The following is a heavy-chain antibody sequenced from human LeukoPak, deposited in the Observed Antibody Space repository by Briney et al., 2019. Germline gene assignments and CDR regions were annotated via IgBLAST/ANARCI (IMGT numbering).Heavy chain of an antibody. CDR3: AREDPTTGTTFDY. CDR1: GFTFSSYE. J-gene: IGHJ4*02. CDR2: ISSSGSTM. D-gene: IGHD1-1*01. Sequence: PGGSLRLSCAASGFTFSSYEMNWVRQAPGKGLEWVSYISSSGSTMYYADSVKGRFTISRDNAKNSLYLQMNSLRAEDTAVYYCAREDPTTGTTFDYWGQGTLVTVSS. V-gene: IGHV3-48*03.